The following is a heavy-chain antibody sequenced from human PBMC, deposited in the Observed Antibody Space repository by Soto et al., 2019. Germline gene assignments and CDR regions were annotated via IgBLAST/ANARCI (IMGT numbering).Heavy chain of an antibody. V-gene: IGHV4-59*01. CDR3: ARAHYGDYDY. J-gene: IGHJ4*02. CDR1: GGSISSYY. D-gene: IGHD4-17*01. Sequence: TSETLSLTCTVSGGSISSYYWSWIRQPPGKGLEWIGYIYYSGSTNYNPSLKSRVTISVDTSKNQFSLKLSSVTAADTAVYYCARAHYGDYDYWGQGTLVTVSS. CDR2: IYYSGST.